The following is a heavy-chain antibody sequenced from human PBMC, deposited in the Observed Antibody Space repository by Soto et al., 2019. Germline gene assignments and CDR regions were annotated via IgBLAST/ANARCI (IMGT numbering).Heavy chain of an antibody. Sequence: RASVKVSCKASGFTFTSSAVQWVRQARGQRLEWIGWIVVGSGNTNYAQKFQERVTITRDMSTSTAYMELSSLRSEDTAVYYCAADLHYDILTGYYKAPVFDYWGQGTLVTVSS. CDR2: IVVGSGNT. V-gene: IGHV1-58*01. D-gene: IGHD3-9*01. CDR3: AADLHYDILTGYYKAPVFDY. CDR1: GFTFTSSA. J-gene: IGHJ4*02.